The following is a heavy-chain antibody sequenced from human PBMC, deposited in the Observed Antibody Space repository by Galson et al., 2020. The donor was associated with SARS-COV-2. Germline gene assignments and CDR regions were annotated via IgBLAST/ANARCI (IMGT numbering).Heavy chain of an antibody. J-gene: IGHJ4*02. CDR1: GFTFSNCT. V-gene: IGHV3-30*04. D-gene: IGHD4-17*01. CDR3: ARPNRRDYGDYGTMSPTNFDY. Sequence: GGSLRLSCAASGFTFSNCTMHWVRQAPGKGLEWVAVISYDENNKYYADSVKGRFTISRDNSKNRLHLQMNSLRAEDTAVYYCARPNRRDYGDYGTMSPTNFDYWGQGTLVTVSS. CDR2: ISYDENNK.